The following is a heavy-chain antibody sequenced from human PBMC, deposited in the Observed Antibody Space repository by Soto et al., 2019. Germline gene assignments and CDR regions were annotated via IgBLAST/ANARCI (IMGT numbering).Heavy chain of an antibody. CDR2: ISGSGDTT. CDR3: AQDRVDTVTFEY. D-gene: IGHD4-17*01. V-gene: IGHV3-23*01. Sequence: EVQLLESGGGLVQPGGSLRLSCAVSGFTFSSYAVSWVRQAPGKGLEWVSVISGSGDTTVYADSVKGRFATSRDNAKNTVYLQMNSLRAEDTAVYYCAQDRVDTVTFEYWGQGTLVTVSS. J-gene: IGHJ4*02. CDR1: GFTFSSYA.